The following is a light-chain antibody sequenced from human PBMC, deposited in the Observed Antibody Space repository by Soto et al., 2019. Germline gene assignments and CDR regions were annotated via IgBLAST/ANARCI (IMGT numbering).Light chain of an antibody. J-gene: IGKJ1*01. Sequence: EIVMTQSPANLSVSPGERATLSCRASQSVNSNLAWYQQKPGQAPRLLIYGASTRATGIPARFSGSGSGTEFTLTISSLQSEDFAVYYCQQYNNWTFGQGTKVDIK. V-gene: IGKV3-15*01. CDR2: GAS. CDR1: QSVNSN. CDR3: QQYNNWT.